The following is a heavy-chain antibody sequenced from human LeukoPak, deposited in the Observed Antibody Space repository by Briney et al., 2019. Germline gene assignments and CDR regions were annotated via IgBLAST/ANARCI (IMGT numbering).Heavy chain of an antibody. V-gene: IGHV3-21*01. CDR3: ARVPGSGWYLQQDAFDI. CDR1: GFTFSSYS. CDR2: ISSSSSYI. D-gene: IGHD6-19*01. Sequence: GGSLRLSCAASGFTFSSYSMNWVRQAPGKGLEWVSSISSSSSYIYYADSVKGRFTISRDNAKNSLYLQMNSLRAEDTAVYYCARVPGSGWYLQQDAFDIWAQGTMVTVSS. J-gene: IGHJ3*02.